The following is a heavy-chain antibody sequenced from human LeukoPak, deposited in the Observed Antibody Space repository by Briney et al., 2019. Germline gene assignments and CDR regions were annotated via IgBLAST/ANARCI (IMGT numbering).Heavy chain of an antibody. CDR3: ARAAYCGGDCYFYYYYGMDV. J-gene: IGHJ6*02. V-gene: IGHV3-30-3*01. CDR2: ISYDGSNK. Sequence: PGGSLRLSCAASGFTFSSYAMHWVRQAPGKGLEWVAVISYDGSNKYYADSVKGRFTISRDNAKNTLYLQMNSLRAEDTAVYYCARAAYCGGDCYFYYYYGMDVWGQGTTVTVSS. CDR1: GFTFSSYA. D-gene: IGHD2-21*02.